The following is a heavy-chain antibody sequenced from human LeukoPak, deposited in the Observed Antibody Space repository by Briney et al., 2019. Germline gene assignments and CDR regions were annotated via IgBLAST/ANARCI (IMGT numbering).Heavy chain of an antibody. D-gene: IGHD3-22*01. Sequence: GGSLRLSCVVSGFTLTNYALHWVRQAPGKGLEWVAVISYAGTNKYYADSVKGRFTISRDISKNTVYLHMDSLRDEDTAVYFCARGGYYYDTTGSPGGYWGQGTLVTVSS. J-gene: IGHJ4*02. V-gene: IGHV3-30-3*01. CDR3: ARGGYYYDTTGSPGGY. CDR1: GFTLTNYA. CDR2: ISYAGTNK.